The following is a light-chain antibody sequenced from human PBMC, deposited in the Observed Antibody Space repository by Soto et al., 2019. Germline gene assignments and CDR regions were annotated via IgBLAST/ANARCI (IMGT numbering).Light chain of an antibody. V-gene: IGLV2-8*01. J-gene: IGLJ2*01. Sequence: QSVLTQPPSASGSPGQSVTISCTGTSSNIGGYNYVSWYQQHPGKVPKLLIYEVSKRPSGVPDRFSGSKSGSTASLTVSGLQAEDEADYYCSSYAGSRNLVFGGGTQLTVL. CDR1: SSNIGGYNY. CDR2: EVS. CDR3: SSYAGSRNLV.